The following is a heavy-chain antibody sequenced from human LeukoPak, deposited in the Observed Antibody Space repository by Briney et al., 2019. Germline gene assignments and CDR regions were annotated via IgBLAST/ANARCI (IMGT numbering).Heavy chain of an antibody. Sequence: ASVKVSCKASGYTFTSYYMHWVRQAPGQGLEWMGIINPSGGSTSYAQKFQGRVTMTRDTSTSTVYMELSGLRSEDTAVYYCARDLAAAGPIDYWGQGTLVTVSS. D-gene: IGHD6-13*01. V-gene: IGHV1-46*01. CDR3: ARDLAAAGPIDY. CDR2: INPSGGST. CDR1: GYTFTSYY. J-gene: IGHJ4*02.